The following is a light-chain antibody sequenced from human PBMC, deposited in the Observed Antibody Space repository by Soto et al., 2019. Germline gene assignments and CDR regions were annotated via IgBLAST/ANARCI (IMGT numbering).Light chain of an antibody. CDR2: AAS. CDR3: QQLNSYPPT. CDR1: QTISSW. V-gene: IGKV1-5*01. J-gene: IGKJ5*01. Sequence: DIQLTHSPSTLSGSVGDRVTITCRASQTISSWLAWYQQKPGKAPKLLIYAASTLQSGVPSRFSGSGSGTEFTLTISSLQPEDFATYYCQQLNSYPPTFGQGTRLEIK.